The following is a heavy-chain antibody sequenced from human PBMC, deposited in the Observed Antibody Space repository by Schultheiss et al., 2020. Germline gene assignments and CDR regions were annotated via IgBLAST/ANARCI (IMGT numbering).Heavy chain of an antibody. Sequence: SETLSLTCAVSGGSISSSNWWSWVRQPPGKGLEWIGYIYYSGSTNYNPSLKSRVTISVDTSKNQFSLKLSSVTAADTAVYYCARGGYSSGWYFVDYWGQGTLVTVSS. CDR2: IYYSGST. CDR3: ARGGYSSGWYFVDY. CDR1: GGSISSSNW. J-gene: IGHJ4*02. D-gene: IGHD6-19*01. V-gene: IGHV4-4*02.